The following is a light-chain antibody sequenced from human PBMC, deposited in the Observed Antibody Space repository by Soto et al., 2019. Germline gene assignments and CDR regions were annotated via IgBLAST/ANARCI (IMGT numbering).Light chain of an antibody. CDR2: GAS. J-gene: IGKJ3*01. CDR3: QQRSNWPPQLS. V-gene: IGKV3-11*01. Sequence: EIVLTQSPATLSLSPGERATLSCRASQSVSRYLAWYQQKPGQAPRLLIYGASNRATGIPARFSGSGSGTDFTLTISSLEPEDFAVYYCQQRSNWPPQLSFGPGTKVDI. CDR1: QSVSRY.